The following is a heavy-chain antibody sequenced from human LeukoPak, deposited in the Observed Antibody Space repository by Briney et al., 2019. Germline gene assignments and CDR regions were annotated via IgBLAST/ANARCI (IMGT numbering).Heavy chain of an antibody. J-gene: IGHJ6*03. D-gene: IGHD3-10*01. CDR3: AKILRVVRGVIPNYYMDV. CDR2: IRYDGSNK. CDR1: GFTFSSYG. V-gene: IGHV3-30*02. Sequence: GGSLRLSCAASGFTFSSYGMHWVRQAPGKGLEWVAFIRYDGSNKYYADSVKGRFTISRDNSKNTLYLQMNSLRAEDTAVYYCAKILRVVRGVIPNYYMDVWGKGTTVTVSS.